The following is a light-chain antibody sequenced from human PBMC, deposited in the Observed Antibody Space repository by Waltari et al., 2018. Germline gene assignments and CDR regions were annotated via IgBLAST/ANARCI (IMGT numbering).Light chain of an antibody. CDR1: QSVSYY. Sequence: EVVLTQSPATLSLSPGERVTLSCRASQSVSYYLAWYQQKPGQAPRLLIYDASNRATGIPARFSGSGSGTDFTLTISSLEPEDFAVYYCQQRTNWPLTFGGGTKVEI. V-gene: IGKV3-11*01. CDR2: DAS. J-gene: IGKJ4*01. CDR3: QQRTNWPLT.